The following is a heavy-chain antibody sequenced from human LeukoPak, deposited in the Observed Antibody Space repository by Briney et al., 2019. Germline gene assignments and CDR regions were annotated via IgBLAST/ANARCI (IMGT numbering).Heavy chain of an antibody. CDR2: INTNGANT. Sequence: GGSLRLSCSASVCTFESYSMHWVRQAPWKGLEYLSSINTNGANTYYADSVKGRFTISRDNSRNTVYVQMNSLTPEDTAVYYCVKGLDYSSSQMDSWGQGTLVTVSS. D-gene: IGHD6-6*01. CDR1: VCTFESYS. J-gene: IGHJ4*02. V-gene: IGHV3-64*05. CDR3: VKGLDYSSSQMDS.